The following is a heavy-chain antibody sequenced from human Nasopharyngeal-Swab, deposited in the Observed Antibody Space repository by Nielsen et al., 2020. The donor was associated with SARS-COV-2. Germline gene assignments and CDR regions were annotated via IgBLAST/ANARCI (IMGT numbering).Heavy chain of an antibody. D-gene: IGHD2-2*01. Sequence: WVRQAPGQRLEWMGWINAGNGNTKYSQKFQGRVTITRDTSASTAYMELSSLRSEDTAVYYCARGCSSTSCPQGVGWFDPWGQGTLVTVLL. CDR3: ARGCSSTSCPQGVGWFDP. CDR2: INAGNGNT. J-gene: IGHJ5*02. V-gene: IGHV1-3*01.